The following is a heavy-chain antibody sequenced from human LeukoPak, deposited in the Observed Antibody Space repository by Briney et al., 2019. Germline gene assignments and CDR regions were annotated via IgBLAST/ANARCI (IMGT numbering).Heavy chain of an antibody. V-gene: IGHV1-69*10. J-gene: IGHJ6*03. CDR1: GGTFSSYA. CDR2: IIPIFGIT. Sequence: SVKVSCKASGGTFSSYAISWVRQAPGQGLEWMGGIIPIFGITNSAQKFQDRVTITADKATSTAYMELSSLRSEDTAVYFCARVTLGYYYMDVWGRGTTVTVSS. CDR3: ARVTLGYYYMDV. D-gene: IGHD4-23*01.